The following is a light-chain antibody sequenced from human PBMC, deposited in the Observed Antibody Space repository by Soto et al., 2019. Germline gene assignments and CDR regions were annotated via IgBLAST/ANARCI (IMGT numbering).Light chain of an antibody. CDR3: QQSYNTPWT. Sequence: DIQMTQSPSSLSASIGDRVTITCRASQTISSLLTWYQQKPGKAPKVLIYAASSLQSGVPLRFSGSGSGTDFTLTISSLQPEDFATYFCQQSYNTPWTFGQGTKVEIK. V-gene: IGKV1-39*01. CDR1: QTISSL. J-gene: IGKJ1*01. CDR2: AAS.